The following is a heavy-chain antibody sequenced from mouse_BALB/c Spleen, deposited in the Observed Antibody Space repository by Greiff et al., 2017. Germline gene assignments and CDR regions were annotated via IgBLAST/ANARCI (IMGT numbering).Heavy chain of an antibody. J-gene: IGHJ1*01. CDR2: ILPGSGST. D-gene: IGHD1-1*01. V-gene: IGHV1-9*01. CDR3: ARRAIYGSSNWYFDV. CDR1: GYTFSSYW. Sequence: QVQLQQSGAELMKPGASVKISCKATGYTFSSYWIEWVKQRPGHGLEWIGEILPGSGSTNYNEKFKGKATFTADTSSNTAYMQLSSLTSEDSAVYYCARRAIYGSSNWYFDVWGAGTTVTVSS.